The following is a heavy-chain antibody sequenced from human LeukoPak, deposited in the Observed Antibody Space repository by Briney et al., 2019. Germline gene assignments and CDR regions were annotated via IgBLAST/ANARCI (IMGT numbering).Heavy chain of an antibody. CDR2: ISSSGSTI. CDR1: GFTFSSYE. D-gene: IGHD5-18*01. V-gene: IGHV3-48*03. J-gene: IGHJ6*03. CDR3: ARDGRGYSYGGLYYYYYMDV. Sequence: GGSLRLSCAASGFTFSSYEMNWVRQAPGKGLERVSYISSSGSTIYYADSVKGRFTISRDNAKNSLYLQMNSLRAEDTAVYYCARDGRGYSYGGLYYYYYMDVWGKGTTVTVSS.